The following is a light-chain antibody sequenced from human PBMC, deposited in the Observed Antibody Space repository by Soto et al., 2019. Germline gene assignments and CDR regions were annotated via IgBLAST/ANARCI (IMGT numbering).Light chain of an antibody. V-gene: IGKV3-20*01. J-gene: IGKJ1*01. Sequence: EIVLTQSPGTLSLSPGQRATLSCRASQRLSASDIAWYQQKPGQAPKFLIYGVSSRATGIPDRFSGSGSGTDFTLTINRVEPEDFAVYFCQQYAGSPRTFGQGTKV. CDR1: QRLSASD. CDR3: QQYAGSPRT. CDR2: GVS.